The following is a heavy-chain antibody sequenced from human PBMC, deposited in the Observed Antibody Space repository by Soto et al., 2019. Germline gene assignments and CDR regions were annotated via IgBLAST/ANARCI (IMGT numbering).Heavy chain of an antibody. V-gene: IGHV4-30-4*01. CDR3: ARDQLPGYYDSSGYYDY. J-gene: IGHJ4*02. D-gene: IGHD3-22*01. CDR2: IYYSGST. Sequence: PSETLSLTCTVSGGSISSGDYCWIWIRRPPGKGLEWIGYIYYSGSTYYNPSLKSRVTISVDTSKNQFSLKLSSVTAADTAVYYCARDQLPGYYDSSGYYDYWGQGTLVTVSS. CDR1: GGSISSGDYC.